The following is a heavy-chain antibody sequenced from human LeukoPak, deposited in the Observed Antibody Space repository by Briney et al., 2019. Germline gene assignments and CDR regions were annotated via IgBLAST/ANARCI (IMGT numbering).Heavy chain of an antibody. D-gene: IGHD3-9*01. V-gene: IGHV4-30-2*01. J-gene: IGHJ4*02. CDR1: GGSISSGGYS. Sequence: SETLSLTCVVSGGSISSGGYSWSWIRQPPGRGLEFIGYIYHSGATYYNPSLKSRVTISVDRPKDQFSLKLTSVTAADTAVYYCARGPNDILTGYYRTFFDYWGQGALVTVSS. CDR2: IYHSGAT. CDR3: ARGPNDILTGYYRTFFDY.